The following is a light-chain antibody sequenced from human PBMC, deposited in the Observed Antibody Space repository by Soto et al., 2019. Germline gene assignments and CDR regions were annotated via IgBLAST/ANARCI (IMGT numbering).Light chain of an antibody. V-gene: IGLV2-14*01. Sequence: QSALTQPASVSGSPGQSIAISCSETTSDVGDYKSVSWYQHHPGKLPKLVIFEVSNRTSGVSNRFSGSKSGNTSSLTISGLQAEDEAHYYCSSYINTNTLVFGGGTKLTVL. CDR3: SSYINTNTLV. J-gene: IGLJ2*01. CDR2: EVS. CDR1: TSDVGDYKS.